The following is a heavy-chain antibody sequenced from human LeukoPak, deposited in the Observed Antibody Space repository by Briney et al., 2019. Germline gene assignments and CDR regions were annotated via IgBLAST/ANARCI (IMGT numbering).Heavy chain of an antibody. CDR3: ATALPSIFGVVPYWGAFDI. CDR1: GYTLTELS. D-gene: IGHD3-3*01. J-gene: IGHJ3*02. V-gene: IGHV1-24*01. CDR2: FDPEDGET. Sequence: GASVKVSCKVSGYTLTELSMHWVRQAPGKGLEWMGGFDPEDGETIYAQKFQGRVTMTEDTSTDTAYMELSSLRSEDTAVYYCATALPSIFGVVPYWGAFDIWGQGTMVTVSS.